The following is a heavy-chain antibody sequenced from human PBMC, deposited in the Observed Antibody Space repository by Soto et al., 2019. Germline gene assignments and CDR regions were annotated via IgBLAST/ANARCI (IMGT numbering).Heavy chain of an antibody. J-gene: IGHJ4*02. Sequence: QVQLVQSGAEVKKPGASVKVSCKASGYTFTSYYMHWVRQAPGQGLEWMGMINPSGGSASYTQKFQGRVTMTRATSTNTIYMELSSLRSEDTAVYYCARSHYYGSGAYTPDDNWGQGTLVIVSS. CDR2: INPSGGSA. V-gene: IGHV1-46*03. D-gene: IGHD3-10*01. CDR1: GYTFTSYY. CDR3: ARSHYYGSGAYTPDDN.